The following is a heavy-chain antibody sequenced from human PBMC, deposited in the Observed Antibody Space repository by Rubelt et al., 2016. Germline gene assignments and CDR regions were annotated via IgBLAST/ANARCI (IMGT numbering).Heavy chain of an antibody. V-gene: IGHV1-18*01. Sequence: QVQLVQSGGEVKRPGASVKVSCKASGYTFISYGITWVRQAPGQGLEWMGWISGNNGNTNYAQKLQGRVTLTTDTSTTTLYMEPSSLTSDDTAVYYCTTRPKDSSQIYWGQGTLVTVSS. J-gene: IGHJ4*02. CDR1: GYTFISYG. CDR3: TTRPKDSSQIY. D-gene: IGHD3-22*01. CDR2: ISGNNGNT.